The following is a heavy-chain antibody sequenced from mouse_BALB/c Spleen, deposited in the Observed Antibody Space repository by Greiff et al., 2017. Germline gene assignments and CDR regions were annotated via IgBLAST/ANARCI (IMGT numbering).Heavy chain of an antibody. Sequence: EVQLVESGPELMKPGASVKISCKASGYSFTSYYMHWVKQSHGKSLEWIGYIDPFNGGTSYNQKFKGKATLTVDKSSSTAYMHLSSLTSEDSAVYYCARDDYGDWFAYWGQGTLVTVSA. CDR2: IDPFNGGT. CDR1: GYSFTSYY. CDR3: ARDDYGDWFAY. J-gene: IGHJ3*01. D-gene: IGHD2-4*01. V-gene: IGHV1S135*01.